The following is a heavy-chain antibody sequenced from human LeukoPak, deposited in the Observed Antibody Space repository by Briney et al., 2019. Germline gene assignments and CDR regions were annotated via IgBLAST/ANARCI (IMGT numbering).Heavy chain of an antibody. CDR3: ARYGDYSNWFDP. J-gene: IGHJ5*02. CDR1: GGSISSYY. Sequence: SGTLSLTCTVSGGSISSYYWSWIRQPPGKGLEWIGYIYYSGSTNYNPSLKSRVTISVDTSKNQFSLKLSSVTAADTAVYYRARYGDYSNWFDPWGQGTLVTVSS. CDR2: IYYSGST. V-gene: IGHV4-59*01. D-gene: IGHD4-17*01.